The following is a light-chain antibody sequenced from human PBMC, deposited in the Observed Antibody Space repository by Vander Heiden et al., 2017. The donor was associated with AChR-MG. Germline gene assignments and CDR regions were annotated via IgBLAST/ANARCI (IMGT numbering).Light chain of an antibody. CDR3: AAWDDSLNGLVV. V-gene: IGLV1-44*01. CDR1: SSNIGSNT. Sequence: QSVLPQPPSASGTPGQRVTIPCSGSSSNIGSNTVNWYQQLPGTAPKLLIYSNNQRPSGVPDRFSGSKAGTSASLAISGLQSEDEADYYCAAWDDSLNGLVVFGGGTKLTVL. CDR2: SNN. J-gene: IGLJ2*01.